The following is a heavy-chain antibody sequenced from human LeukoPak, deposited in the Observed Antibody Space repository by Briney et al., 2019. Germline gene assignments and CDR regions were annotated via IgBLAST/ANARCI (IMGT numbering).Heavy chain of an antibody. CDR1: GGTFSSYA. Sequence: GASVKVSCKASGGTFSSYAISWVRQAPGQGLEWMGGIIPIFGTANYAQKFQGRVTITADESTSTAYMELSSLRSEDTAVYYCARDSRRYSSSWFERFDYWGQGTLVTVSS. CDR2: IIPIFGTA. J-gene: IGHJ4*02. V-gene: IGHV1-69*13. D-gene: IGHD6-13*01. CDR3: ARDSRRYSSSWFERFDY.